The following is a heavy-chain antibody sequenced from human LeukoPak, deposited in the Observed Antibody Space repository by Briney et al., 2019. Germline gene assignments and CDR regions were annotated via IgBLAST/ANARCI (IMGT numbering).Heavy chain of an antibody. CDR2: IWYDGSNK. CDR3: AKQTRYDTPAGGRGFDY. V-gene: IGHV3-33*06. D-gene: IGHD3-22*01. Sequence: PGGSLRLSCAASGFTFSSYGMHWVRQAPGKGLEWVAVIWYDGSNKYYADSVKGRFTISRDNSKTTLFLEMSSLRAEDTAVYYCAKQTRYDTPAGGRGFDYWGQGTLVTVSS. CDR1: GFTFSSYG. J-gene: IGHJ4*02.